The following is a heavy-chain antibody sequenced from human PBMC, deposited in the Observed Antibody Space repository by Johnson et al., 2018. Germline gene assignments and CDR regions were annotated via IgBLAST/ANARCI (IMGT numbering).Heavy chain of an antibody. D-gene: IGHD3-10*01. CDR2: ISYDGSNK. V-gene: IGHV3-30-3*02. CDR1: GFTFSSYA. Sequence: QVELVESGGGVVQPGRSLRLSCAASGFTFSSYAMHWVRPAPGKGLEWVAVISYDGSNKYYADSVKGLVTISRDTSKNTLYLQLNSLRAEDTAVYYCAKSGYYYYRDVWGKGTTVTVSS. CDR3: AKSGYYYYRDV. J-gene: IGHJ6*03.